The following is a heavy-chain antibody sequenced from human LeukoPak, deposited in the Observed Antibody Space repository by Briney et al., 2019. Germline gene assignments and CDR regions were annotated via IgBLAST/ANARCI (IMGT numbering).Heavy chain of an antibody. CDR3: ARDRGYSYGPYWYFDL. CDR1: GCSTSSGDYY. CDR2: IYYSGST. J-gene: IGHJ2*01. V-gene: IGHV4-30-4*01. Sequence: SETLSLTCTVSGCSTSSGDYYWSWIRQPPGKGLEWIGYIYYSGSTYYNPSLKSRVTISVDTSKNQFSLKLSSVTAADTAVYYCARDRGYSYGPYWYFDLWGRGTLVTVSS. D-gene: IGHD5-18*01.